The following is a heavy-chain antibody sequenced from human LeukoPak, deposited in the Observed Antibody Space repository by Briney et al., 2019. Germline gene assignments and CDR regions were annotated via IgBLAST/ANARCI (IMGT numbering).Heavy chain of an antibody. V-gene: IGHV1-69*04. D-gene: IGHD5-12*01. Sequence: GASVKVSCKASGGTFSSYAISWVRQAPGQGLEWMGRIIPILGIANYAQKFQGRVTITADKSTSTAYMELSSLRSEDTAVYYCARVEYSGYDSYYFDYWGQGTLVTVSS. CDR3: ARVEYSGYDSYYFDY. J-gene: IGHJ4*02. CDR1: GGTFSSYA. CDR2: IIPILGIA.